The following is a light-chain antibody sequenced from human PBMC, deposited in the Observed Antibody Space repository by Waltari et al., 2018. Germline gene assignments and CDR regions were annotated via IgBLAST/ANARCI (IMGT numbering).Light chain of an antibody. Sequence: EIVLTQSPGTPSLSPVERATLSCRASQSVATYLAWYQQKTGQAPRLLIYGASSRATGVPDRFSASGSGTDFSLTISRLEPEDFAVYYCQHYVRLPVTFGQGTKVEIK. CDR1: QSVATY. V-gene: IGKV3-20*01. CDR3: QHYVRLPVT. J-gene: IGKJ1*01. CDR2: GAS.